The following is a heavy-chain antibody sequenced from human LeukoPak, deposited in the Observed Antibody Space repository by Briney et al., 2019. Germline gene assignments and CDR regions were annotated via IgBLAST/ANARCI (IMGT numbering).Heavy chain of an antibody. CDR3: ASGGGEFRIDF. V-gene: IGHV4-4*07. D-gene: IGHD3-10*01. CDR1: GGSISTYY. Sequence: SETLSLTCTVSGGSISTYYWSWIRQPAGKGLEWIGRIYTTGSTNYNPSLKSRVTMSIDTSKSHFSLKLNSVTAADTAIYYCASGGGEFRIDFWGQGTLVTVSS. J-gene: IGHJ4*02. CDR2: IYTTGST.